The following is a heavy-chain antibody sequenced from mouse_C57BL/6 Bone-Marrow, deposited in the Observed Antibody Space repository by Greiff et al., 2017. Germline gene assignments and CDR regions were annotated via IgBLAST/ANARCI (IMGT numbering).Heavy chain of an antibody. J-gene: IGHJ3*01. V-gene: IGHV5-4*03. CDR2: ISDGGSYT. D-gene: IGHD1-1*01. CDR3: ARAYYYGSSYPWFAY. Sequence: EVKLMESGGGLVKPGGSLKLSCAASGFTFSSYAMSWVRQTPEKRLAWVATISDGGSYTYYPDNVKGRFTISRDNAKNNLYLQMCHLKSEDTAMYYCARAYYYGSSYPWFAYWGQGTLVTVSA. CDR1: GFTFSSYA.